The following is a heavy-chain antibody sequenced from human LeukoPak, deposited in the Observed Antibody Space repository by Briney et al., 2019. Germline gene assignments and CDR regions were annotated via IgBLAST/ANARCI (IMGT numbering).Heavy chain of an antibody. CDR3: ASTYYYDSGGYAAGYFQH. V-gene: IGHV3-48*02. J-gene: IGHJ1*01. Sequence: GGSLRLSCAASGFIFSNYNMNWVRQAPGKGLEWVSYISSGSGTIYYADSMRGRFTISRDNAKNSLYLQMNSLRDEDTAVYYCASTYYYDSGGYAAGYFQHWGQGTLVTVSS. D-gene: IGHD3-22*01. CDR1: GFIFSNYN. CDR2: ISSGSGTI.